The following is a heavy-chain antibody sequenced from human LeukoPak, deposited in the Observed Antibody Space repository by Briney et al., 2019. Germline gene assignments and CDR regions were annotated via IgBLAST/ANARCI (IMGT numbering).Heavy chain of an antibody. Sequence: PGGSLRLSCAASGFTFSSYAMSWVRQAPGKGLEWVSAISGSGGSTYYADSVKGRFTISRDNSKNTLYLQMNSLRAEDTAVYYCARMGAAAGVYNWFDPWGQGTLVTVSS. V-gene: IGHV3-23*01. D-gene: IGHD6-13*01. CDR1: GFTFSSYA. CDR3: ARMGAAAGVYNWFDP. CDR2: ISGSGGST. J-gene: IGHJ5*02.